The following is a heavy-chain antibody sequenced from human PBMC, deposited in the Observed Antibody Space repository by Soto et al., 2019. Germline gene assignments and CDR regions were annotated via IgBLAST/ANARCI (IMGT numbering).Heavy chain of an antibody. Sequence: ASVKVSCKASGYTFTRYGISWERQAPGQGLEWMGWISAYNGNTNYAQKFQGIFTMTTDTSTSRGFRELRSLRSDDTAMYYCVRDRPDYDFLTGPNGFDPWGQGTLVTVSS. D-gene: IGHD3-9*01. CDR3: VRDRPDYDFLTGPNGFDP. V-gene: IGHV1-18*01. CDR1: GYTFTRYG. J-gene: IGHJ5*02. CDR2: ISAYNGNT.